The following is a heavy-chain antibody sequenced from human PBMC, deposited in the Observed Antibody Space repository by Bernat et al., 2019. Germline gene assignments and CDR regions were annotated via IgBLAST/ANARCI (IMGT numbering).Heavy chain of an antibody. CDR1: GFTFSSYE. CDR2: ISSSGSTI. D-gene: IGHD6-13*01. CDR3: ARNLAAAGPAGFDY. J-gene: IGHJ4*02. V-gene: IGHV3-48*03. Sequence: EVQLVESGGGLVQPGGSLRLSCAASGFTFSSYEMNWVRQAPGKGLEWVSYISSSGSTIYYADPVKGRFTIYRDNAKNSLYLQMNSLRAEDTAVYYCARNLAAAGPAGFDYWGQGTLVTVSS.